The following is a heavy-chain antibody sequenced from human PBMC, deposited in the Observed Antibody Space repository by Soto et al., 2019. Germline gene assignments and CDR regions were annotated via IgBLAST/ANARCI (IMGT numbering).Heavy chain of an antibody. J-gene: IGHJ6*03. Sequence: GASVKVSCKASGYTFTSYAMHWVRQAPGQRLEWMGWINAGNGNTKYSQKFQGRATITRDTSASTAYMELSSLRSEDTAVYYCAREVPIFVVDKDGPVGYYMDVWGKGTTVTVSS. D-gene: IGHD3-3*01. V-gene: IGHV1-3*01. CDR3: AREVPIFVVDKDGPVGYYMDV. CDR2: INAGNGNT. CDR1: GYTFTSYA.